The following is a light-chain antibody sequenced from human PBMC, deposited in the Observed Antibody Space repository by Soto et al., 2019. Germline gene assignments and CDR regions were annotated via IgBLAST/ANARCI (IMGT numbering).Light chain of an antibody. CDR1: QSFGSN. J-gene: IGKJ4*01. CDR2: GAS. CDR3: QQYGSSLT. V-gene: IGKV3-20*01. Sequence: EIVMTQSPGTLSVSPGERATLSCRASQSFGSNLAWYQQKPGQAPRLLIYGASNRATGIPDRFSGSGSGTDFTLTISRLEPEDFAVYYCQQYGSSLTFGGGTKVDIK.